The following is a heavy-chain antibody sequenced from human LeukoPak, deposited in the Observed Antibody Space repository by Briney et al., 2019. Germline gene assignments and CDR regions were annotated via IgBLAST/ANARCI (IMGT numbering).Heavy chain of an antibody. Sequence: GGSLTVSCAASGFTFSSHWMHWVRQAPGKGLVWVSRINTDGSRTSYADSVKGRFAISRDNAKSTLYMQMNSLRGEDTAVYYCVRKAVYGSSAFDIWGQGTMVTVSS. J-gene: IGHJ3*02. CDR1: GFTFSSHW. D-gene: IGHD4-23*01. CDR3: VRKAVYGSSAFDI. V-gene: IGHV3-74*01. CDR2: INTDGSRT.